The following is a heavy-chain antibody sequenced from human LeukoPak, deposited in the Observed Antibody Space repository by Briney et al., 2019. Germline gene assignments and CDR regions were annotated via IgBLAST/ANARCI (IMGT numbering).Heavy chain of an antibody. V-gene: IGHV7-4-1*02. CDR1: GYTFTSYA. CDR2: INTNTGNP. Sequence: ASVKVSCKASGYTFTSYAMNWVRQAPGQGLEWMGWINTNTGNPTYAQGFTGRFVFSLDTSVSTAYLQISSLKAEDTAVYYCATPNWAVGATGTFDIWGQGTMVTVSS. J-gene: IGHJ3*02. D-gene: IGHD1-26*01. CDR3: ATPNWAVGATGTFDI.